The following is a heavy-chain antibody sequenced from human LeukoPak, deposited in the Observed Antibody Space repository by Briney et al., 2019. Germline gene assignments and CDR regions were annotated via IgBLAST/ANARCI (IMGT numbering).Heavy chain of an antibody. J-gene: IGHJ4*02. D-gene: IGHD3-10*01. V-gene: IGHV3-30-3*02. Sequence: SGGSLRLSCAASGFTFSSYAMHWVRQAPGKGLEWVAVISYDGSNKYYADSVKGRFTISRDNSKNTLDLQMNSLRAEDTAVYYCAKSRSGSANWALRIFDNWGQGTLVSVSS. CDR1: GFTFSSYA. CDR3: AKSRSGSANWALRIFDN. CDR2: ISYDGSNK.